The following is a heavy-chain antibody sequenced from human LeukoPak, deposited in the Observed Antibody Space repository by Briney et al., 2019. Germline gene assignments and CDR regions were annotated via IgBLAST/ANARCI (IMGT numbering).Heavy chain of an antibody. D-gene: IGHD1-26*01. V-gene: IGHV1-69*05. CDR2: IIPIFGTA. CDR3: ARDRYSGSYLFDY. CDR1: GGTFSSYA. Sequence: SVKVSCKASGGTFSSYAISWVRQAPGQGLEWMGGIIPIFGTANYAQKFQGRVTITTDESTSTAYMELSSLRSEDTAVYYCARDRYSGSYLFDYWGQGTPVTVSS. J-gene: IGHJ4*02.